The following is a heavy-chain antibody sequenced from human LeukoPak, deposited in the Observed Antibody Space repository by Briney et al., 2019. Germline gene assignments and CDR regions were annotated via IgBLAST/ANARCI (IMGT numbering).Heavy chain of an antibody. CDR2: IYYSGST. Sequence: SETLSLTCTVSGGSISSSSYYWGWIRQPPGKGLEWIGSIYYSGSTYYNPSLKSRVTISVDTSKNQFSLKLSSVTAADTAVYYCASRYEAYDAFDIWGQGTMVTVSS. J-gene: IGHJ3*02. CDR1: GGSISSSSYY. V-gene: IGHV4-39*07. D-gene: IGHD1-14*01. CDR3: ASRYEAYDAFDI.